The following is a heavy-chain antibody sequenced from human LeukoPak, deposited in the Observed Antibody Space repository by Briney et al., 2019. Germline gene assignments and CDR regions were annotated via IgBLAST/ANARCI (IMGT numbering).Heavy chain of an antibody. Sequence: ASVKVSCKASGGTFSSYAISWVRQAPGQGLEWMGRIIPILGIANYAQKFQGRVTITADKSTSTAYMELRSLRSDDTAVYYCARDLLRVLSYYDSSGYSHFDYWGQGTLVTVSS. V-gene: IGHV1-69*04. CDR3: ARDLLRVLSYYDSSGYSHFDY. CDR1: GGTFSSYA. D-gene: IGHD3-22*01. J-gene: IGHJ4*02. CDR2: IIPILGIA.